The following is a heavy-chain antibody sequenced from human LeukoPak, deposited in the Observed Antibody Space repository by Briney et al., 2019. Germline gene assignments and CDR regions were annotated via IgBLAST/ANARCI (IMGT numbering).Heavy chain of an antibody. V-gene: IGHV3-64D*06. CDR3: VKWTGY. CDR1: GFTFSTYV. Sequence: PGGSLRLSSSVSGFTFSTYVMHWVRQAPGKGLEYVSAISSKGDNTYYADSAKGRFTISRDNSKNTLYLQISMLRAADTAGYYCVKWTGYWGQRTLVTVSS. D-gene: IGHD3/OR15-3a*01. J-gene: IGHJ4*02. CDR2: ISSKGDNT.